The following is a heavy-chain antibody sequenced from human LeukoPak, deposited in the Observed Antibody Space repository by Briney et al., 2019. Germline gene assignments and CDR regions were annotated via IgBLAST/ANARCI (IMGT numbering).Heavy chain of an antibody. CDR1: SASISSSY. D-gene: IGHD3-16*01. J-gene: IGHJ4*02. CDR2: ISYSGST. CDR3: ARHYGP. V-gene: IGHV4-59*01. Sequence: SETLSLTCTVSSASISSSYWSWIRQPPGTGLEWIGYISYSGSTTYNPSLKSRVTISVDTSKNQFSLKLSSVTAADTAVYYCARHYGPWGQGTLVTVSS.